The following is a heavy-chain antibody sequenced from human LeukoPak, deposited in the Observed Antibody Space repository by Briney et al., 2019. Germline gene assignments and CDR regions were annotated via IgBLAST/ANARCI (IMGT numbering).Heavy chain of an antibody. CDR3: ADTYYYDSSGPPLFDY. CDR1: GFTFSSYA. CDR2: ISGSGGST. Sequence: GGSLRLSCAASGFTFSSYAMSWVPQAPGKGLEWVSAISGSGGSTYYADSVKGRFTISRDNSKNTLYLQMNSLRAEDTAVYYCADTYYYDSSGPPLFDYWGQGTLVTVSS. D-gene: IGHD3-22*01. V-gene: IGHV3-23*01. J-gene: IGHJ4*02.